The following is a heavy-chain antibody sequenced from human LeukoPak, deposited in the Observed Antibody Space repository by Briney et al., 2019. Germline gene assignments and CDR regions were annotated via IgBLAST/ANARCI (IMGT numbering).Heavy chain of an antibody. CDR2: IYESGST. V-gene: IGHV4-38-2*02. Sequence: SETLSLTCTVSGYLIRNGYYWGWLRQSPGKGLQWIGSIYESGSTDYSPSLKSRVTISVDTSKNQFSLRLNSVTAADTAMYYCARDHLTYYYGSGSYGWFDPWGQGTLVTVSS. D-gene: IGHD3-10*01. J-gene: IGHJ5*02. CDR3: ARDHLTYYYGSGSYGWFDP. CDR1: GYLIRNGYY.